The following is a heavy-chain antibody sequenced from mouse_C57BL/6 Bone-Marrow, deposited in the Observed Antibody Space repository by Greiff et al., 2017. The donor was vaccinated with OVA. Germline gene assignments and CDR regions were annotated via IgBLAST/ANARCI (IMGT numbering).Heavy chain of an antibody. CDR1: GFSLTSYA. J-gene: IGHJ4*01. Sequence: VMLVESGPGLVAPSQSLSITCTVSGFSLTSYAISWVRQPPGKGLEWLGVIWTGGGTNYNSALKSRLSISKDNSKSQVFLKMNSLQTDDTARYYCAREDGSSYVDAMDYWGQGTSVTVSS. CDR3: AREDGSSYVDAMDY. CDR2: IWTGGGT. V-gene: IGHV2-9-1*01. D-gene: IGHD1-1*01.